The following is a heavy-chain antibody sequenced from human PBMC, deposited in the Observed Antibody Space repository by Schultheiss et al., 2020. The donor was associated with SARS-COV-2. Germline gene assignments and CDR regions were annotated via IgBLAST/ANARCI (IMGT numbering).Heavy chain of an antibody. V-gene: IGHV1-3*01. CDR2: INAGNGNT. CDR3: ARAGGYCNDGSCPYHFDY. Sequence: ASVKVSCKASGYTFTRYRMHWVRQAPGQGLEWMGWINAGNGNTKYSQKFQGRVTITRDISASTAYMELRSLRSDDTAVYYCARAGGYCNDGSCPYHFDYWGQGTLVTVSS. CDR1: GYTFTRYR. J-gene: IGHJ4*02. D-gene: IGHD2-15*01.